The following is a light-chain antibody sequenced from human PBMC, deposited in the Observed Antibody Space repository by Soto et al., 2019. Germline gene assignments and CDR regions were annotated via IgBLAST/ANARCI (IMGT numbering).Light chain of an antibody. Sequence: QYALTQPRSVSGSPGQSVTISCTGTNSDIGGYNYVSWYQQHPGKAPKVMIYDVSRRPSGVPDRFSGSKSGNTASLTISGLQAEDEADYYCCSYAGTYNFWVFGGGTKLTVL. CDR1: NSDIGGYNY. CDR2: DVS. CDR3: CSYAGTYNFWV. V-gene: IGLV2-11*01. J-gene: IGLJ3*02.